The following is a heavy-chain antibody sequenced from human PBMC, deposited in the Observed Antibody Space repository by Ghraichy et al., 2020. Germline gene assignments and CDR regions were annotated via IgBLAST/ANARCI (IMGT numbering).Heavy chain of an antibody. Sequence: GESLNISCKGSGYSFTSYWIGWVRQMPGKGLEWMGIIYPGDSDTRYSPSFQGQVTISADKSISTAYLQWSSLKASDTAMYYCARHGCSSTSCYSYYYYYGMDVWGQGTTVTVSS. CDR2: IYPGDSDT. D-gene: IGHD2-2*01. CDR3: ARHGCSSTSCYSYYYYYGMDV. V-gene: IGHV5-51*01. J-gene: IGHJ6*02. CDR1: GYSFTSYW.